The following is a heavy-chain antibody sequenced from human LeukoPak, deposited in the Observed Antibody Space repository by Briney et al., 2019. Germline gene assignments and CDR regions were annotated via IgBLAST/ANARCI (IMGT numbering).Heavy chain of an antibody. CDR2: IYYSGST. Sequence: SETLSLTCTVSGGSISSYYWSWIRQPPGKGLEWIGYIYYSGSTNYNPSLKSRATISGDTSKNQFSLKLSSVTAADTAVYYCARVGDSSGYTLDYWGQGTLVTVSS. D-gene: IGHD3-22*01. CDR3: ARVGDSSGYTLDY. CDR1: GGSISSYY. J-gene: IGHJ4*02. V-gene: IGHV4-59*01.